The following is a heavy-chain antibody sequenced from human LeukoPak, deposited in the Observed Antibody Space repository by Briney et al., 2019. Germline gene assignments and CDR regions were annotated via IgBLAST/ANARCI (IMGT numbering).Heavy chain of an antibody. CDR2: ISGSGGST. D-gene: IGHD2-15*01. CDR1: GFTFSSYA. CDR3: AKAVYCSGGGCYGAPDF. Sequence: GGSLRLSCAASGFTFSSYAMTWVRQAPGKGLEWVSAISGSGGSTYYADSVRGRFPIFRDNSKNTLYLQMNSLRAEDTAVYYCAKAVYCSGGGCYGAPDFWGQGTLVTVSS. V-gene: IGHV3-23*01. J-gene: IGHJ4*02.